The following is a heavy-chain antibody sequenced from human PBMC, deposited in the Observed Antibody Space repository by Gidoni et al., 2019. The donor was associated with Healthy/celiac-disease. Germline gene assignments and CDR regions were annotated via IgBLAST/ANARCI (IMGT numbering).Heavy chain of an antibody. CDR2: ISSSSSYI. D-gene: IGHD2-2*01. V-gene: IGHV3-21*01. Sequence: EVQLVESGGGLVKPGGSLRLSCAASGFTFSSYSMNWVRQAPGKGLEWVSSISSSSSYIYYADSVKGRFTISRDNAKNSLYLQMNSLRAEDTAVYYCARGVKVVPAHADYWGQGTLVTVSS. CDR3: ARGVKVVPAHADY. CDR1: GFTFSSYS. J-gene: IGHJ4*02.